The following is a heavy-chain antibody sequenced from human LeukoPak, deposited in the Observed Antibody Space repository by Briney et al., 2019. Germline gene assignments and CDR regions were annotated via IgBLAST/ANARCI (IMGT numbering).Heavy chain of an antibody. J-gene: IGHJ6*03. V-gene: IGHV4-39*07. CDR2: ITYSGST. Sequence: SETLSLTCTVSGGSIGSGTYYWGWIRQPPGKGLEWIGSITYSGSTYYNPSLKSRVTISVDTSKNQFSLKLISVTVADTAVYYCARGYSNNSYYYYYYYMDVWGKGTTVTVSS. D-gene: IGHD4-11*01. CDR1: GGSIGSGTYY. CDR3: ARGYSNNSYYYYYYYMDV.